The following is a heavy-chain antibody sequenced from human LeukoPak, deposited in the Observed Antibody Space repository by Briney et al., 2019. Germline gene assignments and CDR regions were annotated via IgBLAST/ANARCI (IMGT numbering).Heavy chain of an antibody. CDR3: AKGAYGDYRHGAFDI. CDR2: ISWNSGSI. J-gene: IGHJ3*02. D-gene: IGHD4-17*01. CDR1: GFTFDDYA. Sequence: PGRSLRLSCAASGFTFDDYAMHWVRQAPGKGLEWVSGISWNSGSIGYADSVKGRFTISRDNAKNSLYLQMNSLRAEDTALYYCAKGAYGDYRHGAFDIWGQGTMVTVSS. V-gene: IGHV3-9*01.